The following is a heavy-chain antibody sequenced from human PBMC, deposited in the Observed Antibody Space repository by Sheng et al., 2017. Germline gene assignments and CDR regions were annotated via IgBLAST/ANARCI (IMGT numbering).Heavy chain of an antibody. D-gene: IGHD5-12*01. Sequence: EVQLVESGGGLIQPGGSLRLSCAASGFSVSSNYMTWVRQDPGKGLDYVSVIYSGGSTYYADSVKGRFTTFRDKSENTLYLQMSSLRAEDTAVYYCARGKSGYDFYYYMDVWGQGTAVTV. CDR1: GFSVSSNY. V-gene: IGHV3-53*01. CDR2: IYSGGST. CDR3: ARGKSGYDFYYYMDV. J-gene: IGHJ6*03.